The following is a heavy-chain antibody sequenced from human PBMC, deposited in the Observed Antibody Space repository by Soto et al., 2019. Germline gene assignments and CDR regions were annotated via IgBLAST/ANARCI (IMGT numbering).Heavy chain of an antibody. CDR2: ISSNSDYI. Sequence: GGSLRLSCAASGFTFRSFTMNWVRQAPGKGLEWVSTISSNSDYIYYTDALRGRFSISRDNDKNSLQLKMNSLRAEDTAVYYCTRDASRDSSARCCFDPWGPGTLVTVSS. CDR3: TRDASRDSSARCCFDP. CDR1: GFTFRSFT. D-gene: IGHD6-13*01. J-gene: IGHJ5*02. V-gene: IGHV3-21*01.